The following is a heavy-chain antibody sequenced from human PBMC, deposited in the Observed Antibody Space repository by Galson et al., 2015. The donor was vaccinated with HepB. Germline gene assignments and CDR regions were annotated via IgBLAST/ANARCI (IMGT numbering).Heavy chain of an antibody. V-gene: IGHV4-30-2*01. D-gene: IGHD6-6*01. CDR3: GRGGVYSSSWVFDY. Sequence: TLSLTCAVAGGSISSGGYPWSWIRQPPGRGLEWIGYIYHSGSTDYNPSLKSRVTISVDRSKNQFSLNVNSVTAADTAVYYCGRGGVYSSSWVFDYWGQGTLVTVSS. CDR2: IYHSGST. J-gene: IGHJ4*02. CDR1: GGSISSGGYP.